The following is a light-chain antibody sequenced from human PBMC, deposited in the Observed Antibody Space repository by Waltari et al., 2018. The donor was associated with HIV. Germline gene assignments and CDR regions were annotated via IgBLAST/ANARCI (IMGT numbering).Light chain of an antibody. Sequence: QSALTQPASVSGSPGQSITISCTGSSRDVGGYKSVSGYQQHPGKAPRLMIYDVSTRTSGVSDRFSGSKSGDTASLTISGLQAEDEADYYCESYTSTSVWVFGGGTRLTVL. V-gene: IGLV2-14*03. CDR3: ESYTSTSVWV. CDR1: SRDVGGYKS. CDR2: DVS. J-gene: IGLJ3*02.